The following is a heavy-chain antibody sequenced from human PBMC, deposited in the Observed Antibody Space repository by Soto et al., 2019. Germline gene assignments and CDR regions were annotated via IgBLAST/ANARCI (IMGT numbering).Heavy chain of an antibody. CDR1: GFTFSSYA. J-gene: IGHJ2*01. V-gene: IGHV3-30-3*01. CDR3: ARDRDYGDYVVSLGWYFEL. D-gene: IGHD4-17*01. Sequence: QVPLVESGGGVVQPGRSLRLSCAASGFTFSSYAMHWVRQAPGKGLEWVAVISYDGSNKYYADSVKGRFTISRDNSKNTLYLQMNSLRAEDTAVYYCARDRDYGDYVVSLGWYFELWGRGTLVTVSS. CDR2: ISYDGSNK.